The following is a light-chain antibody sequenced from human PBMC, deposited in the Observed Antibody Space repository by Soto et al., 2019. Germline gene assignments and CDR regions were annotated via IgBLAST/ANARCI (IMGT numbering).Light chain of an antibody. J-gene: IGKJ1*01. Sequence: TQSPSTLSAFIGDRVTITCRASQNIGDWLAWYQQKPGQAPRLLIYGASSRATGIPDRFSGSGSGTDFTLTISRLEPEDSAVYYCQQYGSSPGTFGQGTKVEIK. CDR1: QNIGDW. V-gene: IGKV3-20*01. CDR2: GAS. CDR3: QQYGSSPGT.